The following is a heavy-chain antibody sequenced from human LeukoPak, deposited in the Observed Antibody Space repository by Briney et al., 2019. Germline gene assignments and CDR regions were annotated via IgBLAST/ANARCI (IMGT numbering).Heavy chain of an antibody. CDR1: RGSISSYY. J-gene: IGHJ4*02. D-gene: IGHD6-19*01. V-gene: IGHV4-59*08. CDR3: ARHKGSGWSDSFDY. Sequence: PSETLSLTCTVSRGSISSYYWSWIRQPPGKGLEWIGYFYNSGSTNYNPPPKSRVTISVDTSKNQFSLRLSSVTAADTAVYYCARHKGSGWSDSFDYWGQGTLVTVSS. CDR2: FYNSGST.